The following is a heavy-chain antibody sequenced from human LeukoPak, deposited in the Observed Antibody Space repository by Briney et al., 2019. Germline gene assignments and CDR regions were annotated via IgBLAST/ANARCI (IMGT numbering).Heavy chain of an antibody. CDR2: IIPIFGTA. J-gene: IGHJ4*02. V-gene: IGHV1-69*01. D-gene: IGHD3-22*01. Sequence: SVKVSCKASGGTFSSYAISWVRQAPEQGLEWMGGIIPIFGTANYAQKFQGRVTITADESTSTTYMELSSLRSEDTAVYYCTREVLDYDSSGYYYYFDYWGQGTLVTVSS. CDR1: GGTFSSYA. CDR3: TREVLDYDSSGYYYYFDY.